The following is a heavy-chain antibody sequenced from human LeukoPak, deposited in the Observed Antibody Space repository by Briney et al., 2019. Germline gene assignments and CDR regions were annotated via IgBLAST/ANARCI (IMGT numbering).Heavy chain of an antibody. V-gene: IGHV4-34*01. CDR1: GGSFSGYY. J-gene: IGHJ4*02. CDR3: ARGARRGGYDPDY. CDR2: INHSGST. D-gene: IGHD5-12*01. Sequence: PSETLSLTCAVYGGSFSGYYWSWIRQPPGKGLEWIGEINHSGSTNYNPSLKSRVTISVDTSKNQFSLKLSSVTAADTAVYYCARGARRGGYDPDYWGQGTLVTVSS.